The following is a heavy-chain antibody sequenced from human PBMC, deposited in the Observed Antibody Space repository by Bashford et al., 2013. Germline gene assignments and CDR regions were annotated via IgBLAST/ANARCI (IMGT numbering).Heavy chain of an antibody. CDR3: AKGRGYYSSSDFDS. Sequence: VRQAPGKGLEWVSTISNTGGSTSYAEFVEGRFTISRDNSKNTLSLQMTSLRAEDTAMYYCAKGRGYYSSSDFDSWGQGTLVTVSS. J-gene: IGHJ5*01. CDR2: ISNTGGST. V-gene: IGHV3-23*01. D-gene: IGHD6-6*01.